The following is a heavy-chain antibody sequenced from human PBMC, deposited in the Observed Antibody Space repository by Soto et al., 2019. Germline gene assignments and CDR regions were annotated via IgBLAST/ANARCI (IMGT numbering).Heavy chain of an antibody. CDR3: AREGGAGWYPRDYYGMDV. CDR2: INHSGNS. V-gene: IGHV4-34*01. J-gene: IGHJ6*02. Sequence: PSETLSLTCAASGGSFSGYYWSWIRQPPGRGLEWIGEINHSGNSNYNPALESRVTISVDPSKNQFSLKLSSVTAADTAVYYCAREGGAGWYPRDYYGMDVWGQGTTVTVSS. D-gene: IGHD6-19*01. CDR1: GGSFSGYY.